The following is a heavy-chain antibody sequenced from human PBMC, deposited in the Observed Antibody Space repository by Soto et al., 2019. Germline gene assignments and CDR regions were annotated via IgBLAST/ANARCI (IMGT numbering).Heavy chain of an antibody. CDR3: ARRWGRTFAY. CDR1: GGSISSYY. J-gene: IGHJ4*02. V-gene: IGHV4-59*08. CDR2: IYYSGST. D-gene: IGHD7-27*01. Sequence: QVQLQESGPGLVKPSETLSLTCTVSGGSISSYYWSWIRQPPGKGLEWIGYIYYSGSTNYNPSLTRRVTISVDTSKNQFSLKLSSVTAADTAVYYCARRWGRTFAYWGQGTLVTVSS.